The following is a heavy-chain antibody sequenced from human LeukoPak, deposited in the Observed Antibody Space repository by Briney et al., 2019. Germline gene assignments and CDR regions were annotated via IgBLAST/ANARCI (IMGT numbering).Heavy chain of an antibody. Sequence: PSETLSLTCTVSGYSISSGYYWGWIRQPPGKGLEWIGSIYHSGSTYYNPSLKSRVTISVDTSKNQFSLKLSSVTAADTAVYYCARLVWLVFDYWGQGTLVTVSS. J-gene: IGHJ4*02. CDR1: GYSISSGYY. V-gene: IGHV4-38-2*02. CDR3: ARLVWLVFDY. D-gene: IGHD3-16*01. CDR2: IYHSGST.